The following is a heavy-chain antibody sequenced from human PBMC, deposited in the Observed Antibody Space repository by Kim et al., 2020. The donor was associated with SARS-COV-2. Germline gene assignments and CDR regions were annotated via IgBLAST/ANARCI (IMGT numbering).Heavy chain of an antibody. J-gene: IGHJ6*02. Sequence: GGSLRLSCAASGFTFSSYSMNWVRQAPGKGLEWVSSIISSSSYIYYADSVKGRFTISRDNAKNSLYLQMNSLRAEDTAVYYCARDYLTRASYYYGMDVWGQGTTVTVSS. V-gene: IGHV3-21*01. CDR3: ARDYLTRASYYYGMDV. CDR1: GFTFSSYS. CDR2: IISSSSYI. D-gene: IGHD1-1*01.